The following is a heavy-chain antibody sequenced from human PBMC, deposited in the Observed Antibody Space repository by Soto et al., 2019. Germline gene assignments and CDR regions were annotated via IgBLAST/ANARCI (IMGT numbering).Heavy chain of an antibody. CDR3: ARDRTSRIAAAGTGYCFDP. D-gene: IGHD6-13*01. J-gene: IGHJ5*02. CDR2: ISYDGSNK. V-gene: IGHV3-30-3*01. CDR1: GFTFSSYA. Sequence: GGSLRLSCAASGFTFSSYAMHWFRQAPGKGLEWVAVISYDGSNKYYADSVKGRFTISRDNSKNTLYLQMNSLRAEDTAVYYCARDRTSRIAAAGTGYCFDPWGQGTLVTVSS.